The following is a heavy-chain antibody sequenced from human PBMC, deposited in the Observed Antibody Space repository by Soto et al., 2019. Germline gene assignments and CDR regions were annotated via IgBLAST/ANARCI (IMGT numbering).Heavy chain of an antibody. J-gene: IGHJ5*02. CDR2: LYFYGGT. Sequence: QVQLQESGPGLVKPSQTLSLTCNVSGGPINSPDYYWTWIRQSPGKGLEWIGYLYFYGGTQYNPSLRTPISMSLDTSKKHFSLKMRSVTGADTAVSYCARGISKYSSWYEPHTWFDAWGQGALVTVSS. D-gene: IGHD6-13*01. CDR1: GGPINSPDYY. CDR3: ARGISKYSSWYEPHTWFDA. V-gene: IGHV4-30-4*01.